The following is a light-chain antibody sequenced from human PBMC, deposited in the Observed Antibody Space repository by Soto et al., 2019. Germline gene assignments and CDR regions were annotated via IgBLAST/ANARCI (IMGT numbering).Light chain of an antibody. V-gene: IGKV1-5*03. CDR1: QSISVW. Sequence: DIQMTQSPSTLSASVGDRVTITCRASQSISVWLAWYQQKPGKAPNLLIYKASSLKSGVPSRFSGSGSGTEFTLTISSLQPDDFATYYCQQYDTYWTFGQGTKVDIK. CDR3: QQYDTYWT. J-gene: IGKJ1*01. CDR2: KAS.